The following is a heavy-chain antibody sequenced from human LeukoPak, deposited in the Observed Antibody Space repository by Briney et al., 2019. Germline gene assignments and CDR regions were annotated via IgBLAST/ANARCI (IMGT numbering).Heavy chain of an antibody. CDR2: IIPIFGTA. V-gene: IGHV1-69*01. Sequence: SVKVSCKASGGTFSSYAISWVRQAPGQGLEWMGGIIPIFGTANYAQKFQGRVTITADESTSTAYMELSSLRSEDTAVYYCARGDRSTGWFDPWGQGTLVTVSS. J-gene: IGHJ5*02. CDR3: ARGDRSTGWFDP. D-gene: IGHD1-14*01. CDR1: GGTFSSYA.